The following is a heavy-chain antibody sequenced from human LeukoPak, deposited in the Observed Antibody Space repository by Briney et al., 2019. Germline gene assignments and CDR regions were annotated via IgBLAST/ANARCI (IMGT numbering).Heavy chain of an antibody. CDR2: ISSSSSYI. CDR3: ARDLMDYDVSTGLHHYYMDV. J-gene: IGHJ6*02. V-gene: IGHV3-21*01. Sequence: GRSLRLSCAASGFTFSSYGMHWVRQAPGKGLEWVSSISSSSSYICYADSVKGRFTISRDNAKNSLYLQMNTLRVEDTAAYYCARDLMDYDVSTGLHHYYMDVWGQGTTVTVSS. CDR1: GFTFSSYG. D-gene: IGHD3-9*01.